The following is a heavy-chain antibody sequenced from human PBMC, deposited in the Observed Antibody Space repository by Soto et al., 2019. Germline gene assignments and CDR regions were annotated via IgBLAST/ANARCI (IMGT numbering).Heavy chain of an antibody. CDR1: GGSFSGYY. V-gene: IGHV4-34*01. CDR3: ARGYCTNGVCYTFDY. Sequence: QVQLQQWGAGLLKPSETLSLTCAVYGGSFSGYYWSWIRQPPGKGLEWIGEINHSGSTNYNPSLKRRVTISVDTSKNQFSLKLSSVTAADTAVYYCARGYCTNGVCYTFDYWGQGTLVTVSS. CDR2: INHSGST. D-gene: IGHD2-8*01. J-gene: IGHJ4*02.